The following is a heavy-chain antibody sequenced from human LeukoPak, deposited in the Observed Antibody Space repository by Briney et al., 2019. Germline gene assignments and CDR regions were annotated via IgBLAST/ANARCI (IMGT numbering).Heavy chain of an antibody. D-gene: IGHD6-13*01. CDR1: GFTFRTYA. Sequence: GGSLRLSCAASGFTFRTYAVDCVRQAPGKGLEWVSTITSSSSHIYYADSVKGRFTISRDNAKNSLYLQMNSLRVEDTAVYYCARGIAADEEHYWGQGTLVTVSS. CDR2: ITSSSSHI. CDR3: ARGIAADEEHY. J-gene: IGHJ4*02. V-gene: IGHV3-21*01.